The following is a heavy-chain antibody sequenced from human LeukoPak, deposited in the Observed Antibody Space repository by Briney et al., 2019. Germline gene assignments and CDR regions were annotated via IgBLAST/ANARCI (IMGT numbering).Heavy chain of an antibody. J-gene: IGHJ4*02. CDR1: GFMFSNYA. V-gene: IGHV3-30*04. D-gene: IGHD2-21*02. CDR2: ISYDGSNK. CDR3: ARGIAAYCGGDCSETHDY. Sequence: GRSLRLSCVASGFMFSNYAMHWVRQAPGKGLEWVAVISYDGSNKYYADSVKGRFTISRDNSKNTLYLQMNSLRAEDTAVYYCARGIAAYCGGDCSETHDYWGQGTLVTVSS.